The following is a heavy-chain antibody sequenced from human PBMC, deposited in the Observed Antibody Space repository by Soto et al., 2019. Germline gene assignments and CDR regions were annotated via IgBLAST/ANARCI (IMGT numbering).Heavy chain of an antibody. D-gene: IGHD3-10*01. V-gene: IGHV3-30-3*01. CDR1: GFTFSSYA. Sequence: SLGLSCAASGFTFSSYAMHWVRQAPGKGLEWVAVIPYDGSNKYYADSVKGRFTISRDNSKDTLYLQMNSLRAEDTAVYYCARDLYYYGSRSYYRTYYYYGIDVWGQGTTVTVSS. J-gene: IGHJ6*02. CDR2: IPYDGSNK. CDR3: ARDLYYYGSRSYYRTYYYYGIDV.